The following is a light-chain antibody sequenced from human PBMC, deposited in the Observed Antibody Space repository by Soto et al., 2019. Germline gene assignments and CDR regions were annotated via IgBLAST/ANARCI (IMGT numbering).Light chain of an antibody. CDR2: AAS. CDR3: QQSYSTWT. CDR1: QSISSY. V-gene: IGKV1-39*01. J-gene: IGKJ1*01. Sequence: IRMTQSPSSFSASTGDRVTITCRASQSISSYLNWYQQKPGEAPKLLIYAASSLQSGVPSRFSGSGSGTDFTLTISSLQPEDFATYYCQQSYSTWTFGQGTKVDIK.